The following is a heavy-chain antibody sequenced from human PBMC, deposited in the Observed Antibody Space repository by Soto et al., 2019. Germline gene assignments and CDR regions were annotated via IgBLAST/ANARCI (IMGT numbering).Heavy chain of an antibody. V-gene: IGHV4-59*01. J-gene: IGHJ2*01. CDR3: AGGRDDYNGWYFDL. CDR2: IYYSGSP. CDR1: GGSISSYH. D-gene: IGHD4-4*01. Sequence: TSETLSLTCTVSGGSISSYHWSWIRQPPGKGLEWIGYIYYSGSPNYSPSLESRVTISEDTSKNQFSLKLSSVTAADTAIYYCAGGRDDYNGWYFDLWGRGTLVTVSS.